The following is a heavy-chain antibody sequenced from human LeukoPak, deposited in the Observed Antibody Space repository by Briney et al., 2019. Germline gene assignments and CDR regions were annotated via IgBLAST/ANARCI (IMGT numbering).Heavy chain of an antibody. Sequence: ASVKVSCKVSGYTLTELSMHWVRQAPGKGLEWMGGFDPEDGETIYAQKFQGRVTMTTDTSTSTAYMELRSLRSDDTAVYYCTRGGDQLLYWGQGTLVTVSS. CDR1: GYTLTELS. D-gene: IGHD1-26*01. V-gene: IGHV1-24*01. CDR2: FDPEDGET. J-gene: IGHJ4*02. CDR3: TRGGDQLLY.